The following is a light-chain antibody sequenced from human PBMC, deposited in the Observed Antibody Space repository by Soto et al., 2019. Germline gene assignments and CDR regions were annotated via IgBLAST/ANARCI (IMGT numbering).Light chain of an antibody. CDR3: QSYDNTLGGHVV. J-gene: IGLJ2*01. Sequence: QLVLTQPPSVSGAPGQRVTISCTGSSSNIGANFDVHWYQQLPGTAPKLLVSGTANRPSGVPDRFSGSKSGSSASLAITGLQAEDEADYYCQSYDNTLGGHVVFGGGTKVTVL. V-gene: IGLV1-40*01. CDR2: GTA. CDR1: SSNIGANFD.